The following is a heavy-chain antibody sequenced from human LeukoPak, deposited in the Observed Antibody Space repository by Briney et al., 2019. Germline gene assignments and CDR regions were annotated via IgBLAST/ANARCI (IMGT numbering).Heavy chain of an antibody. J-gene: IGHJ4*02. CDR2: ITYDGYYK. V-gene: IGHV3-30*03. Sequence: GGSLRLSCAASGVASSSYGMHWVRQAPGKGLEWVALITYDGYYKYYSDSVKGRFTISSDTSKNTMYLQMNSLRAEDTAVYYCARDLSPVVRASPMGYWGQGTLVTVSS. CDR1: GVASSSYG. CDR3: ARDLSPVVRASPMGY. D-gene: IGHD3-10*01.